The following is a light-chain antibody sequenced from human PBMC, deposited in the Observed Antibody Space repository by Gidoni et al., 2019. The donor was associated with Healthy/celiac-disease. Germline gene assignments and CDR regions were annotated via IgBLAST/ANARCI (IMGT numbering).Light chain of an antibody. CDR1: QSVLYSSNNKNY. CDR2: WAS. V-gene: IGKV4-1*01. Sequence: IVMTQSPASLAVSLGGRATINCKSSQSVLYSSNNKNYLAWYQQKPGQPPKLLIYWASTRESGVPDRFSGSGSGTDFTLTISSLQAEDVAVYYCQQYYSTPTFGGGTKVEIK. CDR3: QQYYSTPT. J-gene: IGKJ4*01.